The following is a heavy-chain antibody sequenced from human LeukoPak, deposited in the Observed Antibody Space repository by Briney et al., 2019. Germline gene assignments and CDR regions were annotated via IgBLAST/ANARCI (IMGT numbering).Heavy chain of an antibody. V-gene: IGHV6-1*01. CDR1: GDSVSSNSAA. CDR2: TYYRSKWYN. Sequence: SQTLSLTCAISGDSVSSNSAAWNWIRQSPSRGLEWLGRTYYRSKWYNDYAISVKSRITINPDTSKNQFSLQLNSVTPEDTAVYFCARDRYSGGWFGYYFDYWGQGTLVTVSS. J-gene: IGHJ4*02. D-gene: IGHD6-19*01. CDR3: ARDRYSGGWFGYYFDY.